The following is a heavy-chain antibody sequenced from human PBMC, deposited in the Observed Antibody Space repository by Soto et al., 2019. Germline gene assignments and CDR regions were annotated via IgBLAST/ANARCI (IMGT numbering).Heavy chain of an antibody. CDR2: IYWDDDE. CDR3: AHHPFLYSSSWYFDY. J-gene: IGHJ4*02. V-gene: IGHV2-5*02. Sequence: QIPLKESGPTLVKPTQTLTLTCTFSGFSLSTSGVGVGWIRQPPGKAPEWLALIYWDDDERYSPSLKSRLTITKDTSKNQVVLTVTNMDPVDTATYYCAHHPFLYSSSWYFDYWGQGTLVTVSS. D-gene: IGHD6-13*01. CDR1: GFSLSTSGVG.